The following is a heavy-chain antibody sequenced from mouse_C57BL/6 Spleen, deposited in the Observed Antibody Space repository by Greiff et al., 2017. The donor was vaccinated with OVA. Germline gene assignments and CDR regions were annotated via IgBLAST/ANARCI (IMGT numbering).Heavy chain of an antibody. CDR1: GFTFSDYG. V-gene: IGHV5-17*01. D-gene: IGHD2-4*01. CDR3: ANDYDGSFAY. CDR2: ISSGSSTI. J-gene: IGHJ3*01. Sequence: EVKLQESGGGLVKPGGSLKLSCAASGFTFSDYGMHWVRQAPETGLEWVAYISSGSSTIYYADTVKGRFTISRDNAKNTLFLQMTSLRSEDTAMYYCANDYDGSFAYWGQGTLVTVSA.